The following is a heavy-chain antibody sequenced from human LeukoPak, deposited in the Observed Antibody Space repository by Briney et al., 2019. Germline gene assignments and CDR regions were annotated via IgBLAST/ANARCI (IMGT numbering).Heavy chain of an antibody. D-gene: IGHD4-17*01. CDR1: GLTFSRYS. CDR2: ISSGSTYK. Sequence: GGSLRLSCAASGLTFSRYSMNWVRQAPEKGLEGVSSISSGSTYKYYADSPKGRFTISRDNAKSSLYLQMNSLSAEDPAVYYCAKASDYGDYFSGMDVWGQGTTVTVSS. V-gene: IGHV3-21*01. CDR3: AKASDYGDYFSGMDV. J-gene: IGHJ6*02.